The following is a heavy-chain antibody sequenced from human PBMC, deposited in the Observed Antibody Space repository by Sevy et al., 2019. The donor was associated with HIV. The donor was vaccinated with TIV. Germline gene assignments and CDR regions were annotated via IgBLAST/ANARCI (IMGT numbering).Heavy chain of an antibody. CDR3: TREKTTVTSFHFDY. CDR2: INPDNGDT. V-gene: IGHV1-2*02. J-gene: IGHJ4*02. CDR1: GYTFTTYY. D-gene: IGHD4-17*01. Sequence: ASVKVSCKAYGYTFTTYYIHWVRQVPGQGLEWMGSINPDNGDTDCPQRFRGRVTMAWDTSISTAYMDLRGLTSDDTAVYFCTREKTTVTSFHFDYWGQGTLVTVSS.